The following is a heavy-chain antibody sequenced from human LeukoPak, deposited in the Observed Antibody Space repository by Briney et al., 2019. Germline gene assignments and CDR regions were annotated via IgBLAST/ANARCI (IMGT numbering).Heavy chain of an antibody. Sequence: SETLCLTCTVSGGSISSSSCYWGWIRPPPGKGLEWIGSIYYRGNTYYNPSLKSRVTISVDTSKNQFSLKLSSVTAADTAVYYCARSRDGYITTFDYWGQGTLVSVSS. CDR2: IYYRGNT. CDR1: GGSISSSSCY. CDR3: ARSRDGYITTFDY. J-gene: IGHJ4*02. D-gene: IGHD5-24*01. V-gene: IGHV4-39*01.